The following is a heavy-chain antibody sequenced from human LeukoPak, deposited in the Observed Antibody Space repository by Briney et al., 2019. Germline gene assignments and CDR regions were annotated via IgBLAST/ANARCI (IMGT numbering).Heavy chain of an antibody. CDR3: ARVDGPRDRVRGVIIEPSYYYYYMDV. Sequence: AASVKVSCKASGYTFTSYGISWVRQAPGQGLEWMGWISAYNGSTNYAQKLQGRVTMTTDTSTSTAYMELRSLRSDDTAVYYCARVDGPRDRVRGVIIEPSYYYYYMDVWGKGTTVTVSS. CDR2: ISAYNGST. V-gene: IGHV1-18*01. CDR1: GYTFTSYG. D-gene: IGHD3-10*01. J-gene: IGHJ6*03.